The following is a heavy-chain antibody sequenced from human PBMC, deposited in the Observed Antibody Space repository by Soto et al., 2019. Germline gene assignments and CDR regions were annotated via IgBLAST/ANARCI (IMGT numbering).Heavy chain of an antibody. J-gene: IGHJ6*02. D-gene: IGHD2-2*01. V-gene: IGHV4-31*03. CDR1: GGSISSGGYY. Sequence: QVQLQESGPGLVKPSQTLSLTCTVSGGSISSGGYYWSWIRQHPGKGLEWIGYIYYSGSTYYNPSIKSRVTISVDTSKNQFSLKLSSVTAADTAVYYCARGGDIVVVPAAGGGMDVWGQGTTVTVSS. CDR3: ARGGDIVVVPAAGGGMDV. CDR2: IYYSGST.